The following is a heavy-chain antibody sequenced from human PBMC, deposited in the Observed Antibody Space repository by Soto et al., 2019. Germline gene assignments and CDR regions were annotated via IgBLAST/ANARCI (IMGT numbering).Heavy chain of an antibody. CDR2: IYQNGNT. Sequence: WLLLQKKKSLAWIGYIYQNGNTYYNPSVKGRVTISVDRSKNQFSLSLQSVTAADTAFYFCVRRTLGDVFDFWGPVTLV. CDR3: VRRTLGDVFDF. V-gene: IGHV4-30-2*01. J-gene: IGHJ3*01. D-gene: IGHD1-1*01.